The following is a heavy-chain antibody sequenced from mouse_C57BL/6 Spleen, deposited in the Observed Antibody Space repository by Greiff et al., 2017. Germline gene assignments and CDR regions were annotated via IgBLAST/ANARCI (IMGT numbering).Heavy chain of an antibody. D-gene: IGHD1-1*01. V-gene: IGHV1-82*01. CDR1: GYAFSSSW. CDR2: IYPGDGDT. J-gene: IGHJ1*03. Sequence: VQLVESGPELVKPGASVKISCKASGYAFSSSWMNWVKQRPGQGLEWIGRIYPGDGDTNYNGKFKGKATLTADKSSSTAYMQLSSLTSEASADYFRARRGRVRTTVVATEYFDVWGTGTTVTVSS. CDR3: ARRGRVRTTVVATEYFDV.